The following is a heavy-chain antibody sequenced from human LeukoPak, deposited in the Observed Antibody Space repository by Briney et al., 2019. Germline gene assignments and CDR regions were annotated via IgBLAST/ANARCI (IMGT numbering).Heavy chain of an antibody. CDR1: GGSISSYY. CDR3: ARGPLYYFDY. CDR2: IHYSGSA. J-gene: IGHJ4*02. Sequence: SETLSLTCTVSGGSISSYYWGWIRQPPGKGLEWIAYIHYSGSANYNPSLRSRATISVDTSKRHFSLNLTSVTAADTAVYYCARGPLYYFDYWGQGTLVTVSS. V-gene: IGHV4-59*01.